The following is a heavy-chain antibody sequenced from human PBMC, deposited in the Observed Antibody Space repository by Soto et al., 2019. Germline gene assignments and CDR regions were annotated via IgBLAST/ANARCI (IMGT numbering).Heavy chain of an antibody. CDR1: GFTFSNAW. CDR2: IKSKTDGGTT. J-gene: IGHJ4*02. D-gene: IGHD6-6*01. V-gene: IGHV3-15*01. CDR3: TTGSTSTKNY. Sequence: EVQLVESGGGLVIPGGSLRLSCAASGFTFSNAWLSWVRQAPGKGLEWVGRIKSKTDGGTTDYTAPVKGRFTISRDDSKNTLYLQMNSLKIEDTAVYYCTTGSTSTKNYWGQGTLLTVSS.